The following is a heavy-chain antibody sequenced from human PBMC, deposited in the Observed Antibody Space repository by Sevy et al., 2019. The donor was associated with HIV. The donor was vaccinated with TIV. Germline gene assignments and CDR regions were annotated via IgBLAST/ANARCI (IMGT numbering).Heavy chain of an antibody. D-gene: IGHD1-26*01. V-gene: IGHV3-74*01. CDR1: GFTFTSDW. Sequence: GGSLRLSCAASGFTFTSDWMHWVRQPPGKGLVWVSHINSDGESIRYADSVKGRFTTSRDNAKNTLYLQMNNLRAEDTAVYHCARGSRGTFGSWGQGTLVTVSS. CDR3: ARGSRGTFGS. CDR2: INSDGESI. J-gene: IGHJ4*02.